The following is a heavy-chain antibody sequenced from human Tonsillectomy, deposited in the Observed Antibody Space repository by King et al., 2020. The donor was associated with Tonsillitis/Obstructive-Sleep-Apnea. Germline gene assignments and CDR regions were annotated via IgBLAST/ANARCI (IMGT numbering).Heavy chain of an antibody. V-gene: IGHV4-39*01. CDR2: IYYSGST. Sequence: QLQESGPGLVKPSETLSLTYTVSGGSISSSSYYWGWIRQPPGKGLEWIGSIYYSGSTYYNPSLKSRVTISVDTSKNQFSLKLSSVTAADTAVYYCARGAVTIFGVVITAITGGRFDYWGQGTLVTVSS. J-gene: IGHJ4*02. CDR1: GGSISSSSYY. CDR3: ARGAVTIFGVVITAITGGRFDY. D-gene: IGHD3-3*01.